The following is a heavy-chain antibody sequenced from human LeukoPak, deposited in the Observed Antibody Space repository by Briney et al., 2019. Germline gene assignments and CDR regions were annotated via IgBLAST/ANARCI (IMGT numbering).Heavy chain of an antibody. CDR3: ATDFGSGWYVGY. CDR2: FDPEDGET. J-gene: IGHJ4*02. Sequence: GASVKVSCKVSGYTRTELSMHWVRQAPGKGLEWMGGFDPEDGETIYAQKFQGRVTMTEDTSTDTAYMELSSLRSEDTAVYYCATDFGSGWYVGYWGQGTLVTVSS. D-gene: IGHD6-19*01. CDR1: GYTRTELS. V-gene: IGHV1-24*01.